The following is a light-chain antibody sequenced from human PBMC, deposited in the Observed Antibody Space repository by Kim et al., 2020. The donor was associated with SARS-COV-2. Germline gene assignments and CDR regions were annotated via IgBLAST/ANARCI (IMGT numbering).Light chain of an antibody. CDR1: SRRNYY. CDR2: GKN. Sequence: ALGQTVRITCQGDSRRNYYASWYQQKPGQAPVLVIYGKNNRPSGIPDRFSGSSSGNTASLTITGAQAEDEADYYCNSRDSSGNHLVFGGGTQLTVL. J-gene: IGLJ2*01. CDR3: NSRDSSGNHLV. V-gene: IGLV3-19*01.